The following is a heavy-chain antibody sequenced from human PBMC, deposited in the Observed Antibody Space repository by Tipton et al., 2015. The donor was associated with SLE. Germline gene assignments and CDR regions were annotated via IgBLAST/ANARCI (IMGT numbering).Heavy chain of an antibody. Sequence: TLSLTCAVYGGSFSGYYWSWIRQPPGKGLEWIGEINHRGSTNCNPSLKSRVTISLDTSKNQFSLKLSSVTAADTAVYYCARGYCSGGSCYPVDAFDIWGQGTKVTVSS. CDR3: ARGYCSGGSCYPVDAFDI. CDR2: INHRGST. CDR1: GGSFSGYY. D-gene: IGHD2-15*01. J-gene: IGHJ3*02. V-gene: IGHV4-34*01.